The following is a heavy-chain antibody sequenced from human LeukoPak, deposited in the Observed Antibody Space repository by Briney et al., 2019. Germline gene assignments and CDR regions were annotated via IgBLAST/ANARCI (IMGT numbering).Heavy chain of an antibody. CDR3: ARDGYNQGGAFDI. CDR1: GGPFSGYF. V-gene: IGHV4-59*01. Sequence: SETLSLTCAVSGGPFSGYFWSWIRQPPRKGLEWIGYIYYSGSTNYNPSLKSRVTISVDTSKNQFSLKLSSVTAADTAVYYCARDGYNQGGAFDIWGQGTMVTVSS. CDR2: IYYSGST. J-gene: IGHJ3*02. D-gene: IGHD5-24*01.